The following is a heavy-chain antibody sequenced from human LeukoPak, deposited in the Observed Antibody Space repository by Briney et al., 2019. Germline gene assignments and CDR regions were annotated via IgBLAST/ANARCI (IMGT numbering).Heavy chain of an antibody. CDR3: AREAIAVAGLDY. Sequence: ASVKVSRKASGYTFTGYYMHWVRQAPGQGLEWMGCINPNSGGTNYAQKFQGRVTMTRDTSISTAYMALSRLRSDDTAVYYCAREAIAVAGLDYWGQGTLVTASS. CDR1: GYTFTGYY. CDR2: INPNSGGT. D-gene: IGHD6-19*01. V-gene: IGHV1-2*02. J-gene: IGHJ4*02.